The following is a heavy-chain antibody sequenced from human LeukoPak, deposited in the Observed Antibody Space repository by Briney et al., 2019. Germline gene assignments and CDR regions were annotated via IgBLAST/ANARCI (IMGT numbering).Heavy chain of an antibody. CDR1: GFTFTTYA. Sequence: PGGSLRLSCAASGFTFTTYAMSWVRQAPGKGPEWVSGISGSGGSTYYADSVKGRFTISRDNSKNTLYLQMNSLRAEDTAVYYCAKTRYDFWSGLNWFDPWGQGTLVTVSS. CDR2: ISGSGGST. V-gene: IGHV3-23*01. J-gene: IGHJ5*02. CDR3: AKTRYDFWSGLNWFDP. D-gene: IGHD3-3*01.